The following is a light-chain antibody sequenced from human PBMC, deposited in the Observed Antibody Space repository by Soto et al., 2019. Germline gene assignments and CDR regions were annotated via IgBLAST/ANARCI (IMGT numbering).Light chain of an antibody. J-gene: IGKJ1*01. V-gene: IGKV1-5*01. CDR1: QSISYW. Sequence: DIQMTQSPSTLSASVGDRVIITCRSSQSISYWLAWYQRKPGRAPKVLIYDAHTLQSGVPSRFSGSGFGTEFTLTITGLQPEDYGTYYCQQYNSYSWTFGQGTKVDIK. CDR3: QQYNSYSWT. CDR2: DAH.